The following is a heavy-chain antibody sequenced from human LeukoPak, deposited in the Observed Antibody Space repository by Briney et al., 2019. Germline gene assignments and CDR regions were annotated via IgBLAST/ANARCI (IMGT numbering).Heavy chain of an antibody. CDR2: ISFDGTNK. Sequence: SGGSLRLSCTASGVSLSNYAMHWVRRPPGRGLEWVAVISFDGTNKYYGDSVEGRFSVSRDNSKNTLYLQMNGLRPDDTAMYYCATDYGDYEPIDYWGQGTLVTVSS. CDR3: ATDYGDYEPIDY. J-gene: IGHJ4*02. D-gene: IGHD4-17*01. V-gene: IGHV3-30*04. CDR1: GVSLSNYA.